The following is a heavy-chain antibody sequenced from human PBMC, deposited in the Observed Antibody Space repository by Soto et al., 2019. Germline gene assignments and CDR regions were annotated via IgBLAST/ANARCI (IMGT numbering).Heavy chain of an antibody. V-gene: IGHV4-59*01. CDR3: ARDRGSSADYYGMDV. CDR2: IYYSGST. J-gene: IGHJ6*02. CDR1: GGSISSYY. Sequence: PSETLSLTCTVSGGSISSYYWSWIRQPPGKGLEWIGYIYYSGSTNYNPSLKSRVTISVDTSKNQFSLKLSSVTAADTAVYYCARDRGSSADYYGMDVWGQGTTVTVSS. D-gene: IGHD6-6*01.